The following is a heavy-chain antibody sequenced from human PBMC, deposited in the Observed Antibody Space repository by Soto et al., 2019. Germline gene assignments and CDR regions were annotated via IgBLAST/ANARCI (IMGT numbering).Heavy chain of an antibody. D-gene: IGHD1-26*01. CDR2: IWDDGGNK. V-gene: IGHV3-33*01. CDR3: ARSSGSYFAAFYDT. CDR1: SFSFSSSG. J-gene: IGHJ4*02. Sequence: QAQLEESGGGAVQPGTSLRLSCSASSFSFSSSGMHWVRQPPGKGLEWVAAIWDDGGNKYYADSVRGRFTISRDNSKNTLFLQMNSLRAEDTALYYCARSSGSYFAAFYDTWGQGTLVSVSS.